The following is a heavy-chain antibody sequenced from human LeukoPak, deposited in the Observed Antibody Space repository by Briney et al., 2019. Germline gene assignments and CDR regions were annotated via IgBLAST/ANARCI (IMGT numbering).Heavy chain of an antibody. CDR1: GGSFSGYY. V-gene: IGHV4-34*01. Sequence: SETLSLTCAVYGGSFSGYYWSWIRQPPGKGLEWIGEINHSGSTNYNPSLKSRVTISVDTSKNQFSLKLSSVTAADTAVYYCARGLGVAATGVYYYYYYMDVWGKGTTVTISS. J-gene: IGHJ6*03. D-gene: IGHD6-19*01. CDR2: INHSGST. CDR3: ARGLGVAATGVYYYYYYMDV.